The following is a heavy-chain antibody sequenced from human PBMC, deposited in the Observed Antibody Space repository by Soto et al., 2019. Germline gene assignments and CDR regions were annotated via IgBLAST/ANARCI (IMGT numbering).Heavy chain of an antibody. Sequence: QVQLQESGPGLVKPPQTLSLTCNVSGGSISSGGYYWTWIRQRPGKGLEWIGYIFHSGSTYYNPSLQSRVTISVDTSKNQFSLKLTSVTAADTAMYYCARAGYCTSSSCYLFEYWGQGTLVTVSS. D-gene: IGHD2-2*03. CDR3: ARAGYCTSSSCYLFEY. CDR1: GGSISSGGYY. V-gene: IGHV4-31*03. CDR2: IFHSGST. J-gene: IGHJ4*02.